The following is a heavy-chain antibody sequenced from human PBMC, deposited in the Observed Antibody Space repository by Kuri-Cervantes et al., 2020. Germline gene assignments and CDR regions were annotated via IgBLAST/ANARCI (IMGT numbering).Heavy chain of an antibody. Sequence: ASVKVSCKSSGYTFIDYYMHWVRQAPGQGLEWMGWSNSNSGGTNYAQKFQGRVTMTRDTSTSTAYMELSRLRSDDTAVYYCARVAGGAMIVGGTHFDNWGQGTLVTVSS. CDR2: SNSNSGGT. V-gene: IGHV1-2*02. CDR1: GYTFIDYY. J-gene: IGHJ4*02. D-gene: IGHD3-22*01. CDR3: ARVAGGAMIVGGTHFDN.